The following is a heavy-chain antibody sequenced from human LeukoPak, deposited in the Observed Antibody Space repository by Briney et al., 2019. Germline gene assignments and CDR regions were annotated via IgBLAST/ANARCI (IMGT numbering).Heavy chain of an antibody. D-gene: IGHD2-21*02. J-gene: IGHJ6*02. CDR1: GGSLSTNY. Sequence: LGAPFPTPRISGGSLSTNYWGLVRPPPGEGLEWGWDINHEGDTNFNPSLKSRVTLTVDTSKNRVSLRLRSVTAADTADYYCARDSAWEGDWLDLMDVWGQGTTVIVSS. CDR3: ARDSAWEGDWLDLMDV. V-gene: IGHV4-59*01. CDR2: INHEGDT.